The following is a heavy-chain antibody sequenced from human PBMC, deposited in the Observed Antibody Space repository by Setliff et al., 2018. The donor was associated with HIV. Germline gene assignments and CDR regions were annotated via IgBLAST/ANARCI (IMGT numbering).Heavy chain of an antibody. CDR3: ARAGRGGGSYWTFDY. V-gene: IGHV5-51*01. J-gene: IGHJ4*02. D-gene: IGHD1-26*01. CDR1: GYNFATYY. CDR2: INPGDSDI. Sequence: PGESLKISCKTSGYNFATYYITWVRQMPGKGLEWIGRINPGDSDIRYSPSFQGQVTISADKAISTAYLQWSSLKASDTGMYYCARAGRGGGSYWTFDYWGQGTLVTVSS.